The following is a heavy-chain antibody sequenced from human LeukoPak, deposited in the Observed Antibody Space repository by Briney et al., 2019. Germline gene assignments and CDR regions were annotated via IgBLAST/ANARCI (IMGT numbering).Heavy chain of an antibody. J-gene: IGHJ4*02. Sequence: PGGSLRLSCAASGFTFSSYAMSWVRQAPGKGLEWVSAISGSGGSTYYADSVKGRFTISRDNSKNTLYLQMNSLRAEDTAVYYCAKEVVPAAIQIRGYFDYWGQGTLVTVSS. V-gene: IGHV3-23*01. CDR1: GFTFSSYA. D-gene: IGHD2-2*01. CDR3: AKEVVPAAIQIRGYFDY. CDR2: ISGSGGST.